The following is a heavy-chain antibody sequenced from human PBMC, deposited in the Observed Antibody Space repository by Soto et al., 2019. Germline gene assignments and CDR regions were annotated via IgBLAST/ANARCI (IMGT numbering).Heavy chain of an antibody. J-gene: IGHJ4*01. V-gene: IGHV1-18*01. CDR1: GYTFTSYG. CDR2: ISAYNGNT. D-gene: IGHD3-9*01. Sequence: ASVKVSCKASGYTFTSYGSSWGRQAPGQGLEWMGWISAYNGNTNYAQKLQGRVTMTTDTSTSTAYMELRSLRSDDTAVYYCARGHWLRYFAWLPNLPGGFYFDYWG. CDR3: ARGHWLRYFAWLPNLPGGFYFDY.